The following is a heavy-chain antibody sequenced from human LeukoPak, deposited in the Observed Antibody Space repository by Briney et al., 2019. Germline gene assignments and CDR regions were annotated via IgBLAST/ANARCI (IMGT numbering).Heavy chain of an antibody. Sequence: SETLSLTCTVSGGSISSYYWSWIRQPPGKGLEWIGSIYHSGSTYYNPSLKSRVTISVDTSKNQFSLKLSSVTAADTAVYYCARDRKGATGYWGQGTLVTVSS. J-gene: IGHJ4*02. CDR2: IYHSGST. CDR3: ARDRKGATGY. CDR1: GGSISSYY. D-gene: IGHD1-26*01. V-gene: IGHV4-38-2*02.